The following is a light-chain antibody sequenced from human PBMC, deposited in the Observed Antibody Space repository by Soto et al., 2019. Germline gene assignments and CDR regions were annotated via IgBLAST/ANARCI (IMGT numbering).Light chain of an antibody. J-gene: IGLJ3*02. CDR2: GNR. V-gene: IGLV1-40*01. CDR3: QSYDRSLVGLV. CDR1: SSNIGAGYD. Sequence: QSALTQPPSVSGAPGQRVTISCTGSSSNIGAGYDVHWYQQLPGTAPKLVIYGNRNRPSGVPDRFSGSKSGTSASLAITGLQAEDEADYYCQSYDRSLVGLVFGAGTKLTVL.